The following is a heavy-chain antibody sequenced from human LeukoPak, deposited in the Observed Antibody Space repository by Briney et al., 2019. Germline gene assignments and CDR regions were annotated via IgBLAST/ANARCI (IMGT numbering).Heavy chain of an antibody. CDR2: IHYDGSNK. V-gene: IGHV3-30*02. CDR1: GFTFSSYG. D-gene: IGHD3-10*01. CDR3: AKDPIRGVRPYYFSS. Sequence: GGSLRLSCAASGFTFSSYGMQWVRQAPGRGLEWVAFIHYDGSNKYYANSVKGRFTISRDNSKNTLYLHMNSLRAEDTAVYYCAKDPIRGVRPYYFSSWGQGTLVTVSS. J-gene: IGHJ4*02.